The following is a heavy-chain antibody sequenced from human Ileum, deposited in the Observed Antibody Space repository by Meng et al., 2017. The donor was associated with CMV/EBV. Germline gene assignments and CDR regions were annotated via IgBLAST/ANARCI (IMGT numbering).Heavy chain of an antibody. J-gene: IGHJ4*02. D-gene: IGHD3-3*01. V-gene: IGHV4-31*02. Sequence: SGGSISSGGYYWSWIRQHPGKGLEWIGYIYYSGSTYYNPSLKSRVTISVDTSKNQFSLKLSSVTAADTAVYYCARVYQSGDFWSPFDYWGQGTLVTVSS. CDR3: ARVYQSGDFWSPFDY. CDR1: GGSISSGGYY. CDR2: IYYSGST.